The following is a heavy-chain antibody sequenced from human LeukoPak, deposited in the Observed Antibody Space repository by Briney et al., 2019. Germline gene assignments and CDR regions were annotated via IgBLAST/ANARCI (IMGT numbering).Heavy chain of an antibody. CDR1: GYTFTGYY. D-gene: IGHD2-15*01. J-gene: IGHJ6*03. CDR3: ARDGYCSGGSCYSGYYYYYMDV. Sequence: ASVKVSCKASGYTFTGYYMHWVRQAPGRGLEWMGWINPNSGGTNYAQKFQGRVTMTRDTSISTAYMELSRLRSDDTAVYYCARDGYCSGGSCYSGYYYYYMDVWGKGTTVTVSS. V-gene: IGHV1-2*02. CDR2: INPNSGGT.